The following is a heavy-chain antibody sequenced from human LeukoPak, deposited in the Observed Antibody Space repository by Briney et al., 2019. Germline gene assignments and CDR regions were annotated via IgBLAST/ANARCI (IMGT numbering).Heavy chain of an antibody. CDR2: IKQEGSEK. CDR3: ASMVRGRSYNWFDP. Sequence: GGSLRLSCAASGFTFSSYWMSWVRQAPGKGLEWVANIKQEGSEKYYVDSVKGRFTISRDNAKNSLYLQMNSLRAEDTAVYYCASMVRGRSYNWFDPWGQGTLVTVSS. CDR1: GFTFSSYW. D-gene: IGHD3-10*01. V-gene: IGHV3-7*01. J-gene: IGHJ5*02.